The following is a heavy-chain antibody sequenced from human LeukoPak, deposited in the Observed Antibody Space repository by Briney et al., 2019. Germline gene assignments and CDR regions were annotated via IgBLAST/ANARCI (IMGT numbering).Heavy chain of an antibody. V-gene: IGHV1-2*06. CDR1: GYTFTGYY. J-gene: IGHJ5*01. Sequence: GASVKVSCKASGYTFTGYYMHWVRQAPGQGLEWMGRINPNSGGTNYAQKFQGRVTMTRDTSISTAYMELSRLRSDDTAVYYCARDRKGITMVRGVIHNWFEPWGQGTLVTVSS. CDR3: ARDRKGITMVRGVIHNWFEP. D-gene: IGHD3-10*01. CDR2: INPNSGGT.